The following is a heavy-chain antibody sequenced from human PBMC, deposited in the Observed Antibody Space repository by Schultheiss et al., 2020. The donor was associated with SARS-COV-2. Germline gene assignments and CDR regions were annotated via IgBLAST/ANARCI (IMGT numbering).Heavy chain of an antibody. CDR2: ISSSSSYT. CDR1: GFTFSSYW. CDR3: ARTGRSTVVTHFDY. Sequence: GGSLRLSCAASGFTFSSYWMSWVRQAPGKGLEWVSYISSSSSYTNYADSVKGRFTISRDNAKNSLYLQMNSLRAEDTAVYYCARTGRSTVVTHFDYWGQGTLVTVSS. V-gene: IGHV3-21*05. D-gene: IGHD4-23*01. J-gene: IGHJ4*02.